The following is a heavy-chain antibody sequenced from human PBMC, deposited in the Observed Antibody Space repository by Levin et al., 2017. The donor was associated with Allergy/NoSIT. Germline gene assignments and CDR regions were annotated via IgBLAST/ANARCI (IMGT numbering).Heavy chain of an antibody. CDR2: INHSGST. J-gene: IGHJ4*02. CDR3: ASRPITMVQGVIIYGYFDY. CDR1: GGSFSGYY. Sequence: PSETLSLTCAVYGGSFSGYYWSWIRQPPGKGLEWIGEINHSGSTNYNPSLKSRVTISVDTSKNQFSLKLSSVTAADTAVYYCASRPITMVQGVIIYGYFDYWGQGTLVTVSS. V-gene: IGHV4-34*01. D-gene: IGHD3-10*01.